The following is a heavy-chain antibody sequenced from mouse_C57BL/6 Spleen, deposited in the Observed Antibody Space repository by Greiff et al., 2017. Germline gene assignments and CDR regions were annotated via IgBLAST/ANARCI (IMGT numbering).Heavy chain of an antibody. CDR1: GYTFTSYW. V-gene: IGHV1-61*01. CDR3: ARYGSSYLSWFAY. D-gene: IGHD1-1*01. Sequence: QVQLQQPGAELVRPGSSVKLSCKASGYTFTSYWMDWVKQRPGQGLEWIGNIYPSDSETHYNQKFKDKATLTVDKSSSTAYMQLSSLTSEDSAVYYCARYGSSYLSWFAYWGQGTLVTVSA. J-gene: IGHJ3*01. CDR2: IYPSDSET.